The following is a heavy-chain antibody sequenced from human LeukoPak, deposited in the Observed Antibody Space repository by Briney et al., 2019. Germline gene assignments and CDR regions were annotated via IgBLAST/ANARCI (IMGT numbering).Heavy chain of an antibody. CDR3: TSQYNWKDAVDF. D-gene: IGHD1-1*01. V-gene: IGHV3-15*04. J-gene: IGHJ4*02. Sequence: GGSLRLSCAASGFTFNDAWMTWVRQAPGKGLEWVGRIETKTDGLTTDYGAPVKGRFTISRDDSKNTLYPQMNSLKTEDTAVYYCTSQYNWKDAVDFWGQGTLVTVSS. CDR1: GFTFNDAW. CDR2: IETKTDGLTT.